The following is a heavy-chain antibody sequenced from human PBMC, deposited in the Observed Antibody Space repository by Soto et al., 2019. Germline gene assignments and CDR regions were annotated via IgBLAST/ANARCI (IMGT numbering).Heavy chain of an antibody. Sequence: GGSLRLSCAASGFTFSSYGMHWVRQAPGKGLEWVAVISYDGSNKYYADSVKGRFTISRDNSKNTLYLQMNSLRAEDTAVYYCAKTAGYSYGYYYYYGMDVWGQGTTVTVSS. V-gene: IGHV3-30*18. CDR2: ISYDGSNK. CDR1: GFTFSSYG. CDR3: AKTAGYSYGYYYYYGMDV. J-gene: IGHJ6*02. D-gene: IGHD5-18*01.